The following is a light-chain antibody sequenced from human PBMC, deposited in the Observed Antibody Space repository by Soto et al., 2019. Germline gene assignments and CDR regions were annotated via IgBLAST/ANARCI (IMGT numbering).Light chain of an antibody. J-gene: IGLJ1*01. V-gene: IGLV3-21*02. CDR3: QVWDSSSDHSV. CDR1: NIGSKS. Sequence: SYELTQPPSVSVAPGQTARITCWGNNIGSKSVHWYQQKPAQAPVLVVYDDSDRTSGIHERFSRPNSGNPATLTISRVEPGDEADYYWQVWDSSSDHSVYASGPNVTV. CDR2: DDS.